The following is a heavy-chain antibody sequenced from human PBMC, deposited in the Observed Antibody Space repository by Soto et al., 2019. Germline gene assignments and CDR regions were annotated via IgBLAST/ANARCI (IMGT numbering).Heavy chain of an antibody. V-gene: IGHV1-18*01. CDR2: INTYNGNT. CDR3: AMVDVYVTPSPQDV. CDR1: GYRFTRYG. Sequence: GASVKVSCKASGYRFTRYGIAWARQAPGQGLEWMGWINTYNGNTNYAQNLQGRVTLTTDTSTSTAYMELTSLRSNDTAIYYCAMVDVYVTPSPQDVWGQGTTVT. D-gene: IGHD3-16*01. J-gene: IGHJ6*02.